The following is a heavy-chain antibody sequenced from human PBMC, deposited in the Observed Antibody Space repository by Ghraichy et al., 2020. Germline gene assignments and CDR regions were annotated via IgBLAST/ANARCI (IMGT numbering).Heavy chain of an antibody. J-gene: IGHJ4*02. CDR3: ARGSSGYYYDY. Sequence: GESLNISCAASGFTFSSYEMNWVRQAPGKGLEWVSYISSSGSTIYYADSVKGRFTISRDNAKNSLYLQMNSLRAEDTAVYYCARGSSGYYYDYWGQGTLVTVSS. D-gene: IGHD3-22*01. CDR1: GFTFSSYE. V-gene: IGHV3-48*03. CDR2: ISSSGSTI.